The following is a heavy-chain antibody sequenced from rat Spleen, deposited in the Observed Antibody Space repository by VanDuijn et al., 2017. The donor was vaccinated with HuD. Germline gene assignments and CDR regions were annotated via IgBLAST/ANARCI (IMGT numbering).Heavy chain of an antibody. V-gene: IGHV5-29*01. CDR1: GFSFSDYG. CDR3: ARVYYDGTPGDY. D-gene: IGHD1-12*02. Sequence: EVQLVESGGGLVQPGRSLDLSCAASGFSFSDYGMAWVRQAPGKGLEWVASITNSGGSTYYPDSVKGRFIISRDNVKSTLYLHMNSLQTEDTAMYFCARVYYDGTPGDYWGQGVMVTVSS. J-gene: IGHJ2*01. CDR2: ITNSGGST.